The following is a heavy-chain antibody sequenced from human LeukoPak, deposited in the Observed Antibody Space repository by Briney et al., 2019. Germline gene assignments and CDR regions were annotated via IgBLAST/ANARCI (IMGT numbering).Heavy chain of an antibody. D-gene: IGHD3-16*01. CDR2: ISYSVSP. J-gene: IGHJ4*02. CDR3: SREGEQIDY. V-gene: IGHV4-61*03. Sequence: SWIRQPXGKGLEWIAYISYSVSPTYYPSLNSRVPISLHTSNNHFSLKLSSVTAADTAVYYCSREGEQIDYWRQGTLVTVSS.